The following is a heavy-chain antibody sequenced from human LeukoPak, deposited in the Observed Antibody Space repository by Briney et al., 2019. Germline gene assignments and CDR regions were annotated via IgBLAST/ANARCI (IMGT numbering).Heavy chain of an antibody. D-gene: IGHD6-19*01. CDR3: ARSKEQWLIEYYFDY. V-gene: IGHV4-59*01. J-gene: IGHJ4*02. CDR2: IYYSGST. Sequence: SETLSLTCTVSGGSISSYYWSWIRQPPGKGLEWIGYIYYSGSTNYNPSLKSRVTISVDTSKNQFSLKLSSVTAADTAVYYCARSKEQWLIEYYFDYWGQGTLVTASS. CDR1: GGSISSYY.